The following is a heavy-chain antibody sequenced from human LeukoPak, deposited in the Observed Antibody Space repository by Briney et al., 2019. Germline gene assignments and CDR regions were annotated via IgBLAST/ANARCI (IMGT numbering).Heavy chain of an antibody. V-gene: IGHV3-21*01. CDR1: GFTFSSYS. CDR3: ARDRGWGSGSSNRFDY. CDR2: ISSSSSYI. J-gene: IGHJ4*02. Sequence: GGSLRLSCAASGFTFSSYSMNWVRQAPGKGLEWVSSISSSSSYIYYADSVKGRFTISRDNAKNSLYLQMNSLRAKDTAVYYCARDRGWGSGSSNRFDYWGQGTLVTVSS. D-gene: IGHD3-10*01.